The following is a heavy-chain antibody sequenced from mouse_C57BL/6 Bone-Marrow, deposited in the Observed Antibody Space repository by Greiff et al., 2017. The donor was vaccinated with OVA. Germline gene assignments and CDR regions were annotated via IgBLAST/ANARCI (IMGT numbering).Heavy chain of an antibody. Sequence: QVQLQQPGAELVKPGASVKLSCKASGYTFTSYWMHWVKQRPGQGLEWIGMIHPNSGSTNYNEKFKSKATLTVDKSSSTAYMQLSSLTSEDSAVYYFARWAYYGSRYFDYWGQGTTLTVSS. CDR1: GYTFTSYW. CDR2: IHPNSGST. J-gene: IGHJ2*01. D-gene: IGHD1-1*01. CDR3: ARWAYYGSRYFDY. V-gene: IGHV1-64*01.